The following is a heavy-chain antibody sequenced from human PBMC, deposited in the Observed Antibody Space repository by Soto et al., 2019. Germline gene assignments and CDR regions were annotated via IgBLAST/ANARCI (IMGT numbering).Heavy chain of an antibody. CDR2: IIPIFGTA. D-gene: IGHD3-22*01. J-gene: IGHJ4*02. CDR3: ARDRSNDYYDSSGYHYFDY. V-gene: IGHV1-69*01. CDR1: GGTFSSYA. Sequence: QVQLVQAGAEVKKPGSSVKVSCKASGGTFSSYAISWVRQAPGQGLEWMGGIIPIFGTANYAQKFQGRVTITADESTSTAYMELSSLRSEHTAVYYCARDRSNDYYDSSGYHYFDYWGQGTLVTVSS.